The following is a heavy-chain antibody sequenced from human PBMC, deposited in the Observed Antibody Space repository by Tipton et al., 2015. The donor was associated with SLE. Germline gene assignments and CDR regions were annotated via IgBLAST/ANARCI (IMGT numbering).Heavy chain of an antibody. D-gene: IGHD6-13*01. CDR3: AGGVAAAGLDAFDI. Sequence: SLRLSCAASGFIFSSYSMNWVRQAPGKGLEWVSSISSSSSYIYYADSVKGRFTISRDNAKNSLYLQMNSLRAEDTAVYYCAGGVAAAGLDAFDIWGQGTMVTVSS. J-gene: IGHJ3*02. CDR1: GFIFSSYS. CDR2: ISSSSSYI. V-gene: IGHV3-21*01.